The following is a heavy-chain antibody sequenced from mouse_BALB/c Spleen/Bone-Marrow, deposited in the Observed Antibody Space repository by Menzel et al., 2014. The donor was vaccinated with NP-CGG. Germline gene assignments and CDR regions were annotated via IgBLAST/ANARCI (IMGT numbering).Heavy chain of an antibody. V-gene: IGHV1-54*01. Sequence: VQLQQSGAELVRPGTSVKVSCKASGYAFTNYLMEWVQKRPGQGLEWIGLINPGRGGTNYMEKFKGKATLTADNSSSTAYMQVSSLTTDDSAVYLCARANYYHYDDGGPFAYWGQGTLVTVSA. CDR3: ARANYYHYDDGGPFAY. J-gene: IGHJ3*01. CDR1: GYAFTNYL. D-gene: IGHD2-4*01. CDR2: INPGRGGT.